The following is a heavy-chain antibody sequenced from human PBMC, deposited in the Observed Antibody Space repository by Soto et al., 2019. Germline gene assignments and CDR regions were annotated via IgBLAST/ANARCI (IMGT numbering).Heavy chain of an antibody. CDR2: MNPNSGNT. CDR3: ATPRRVRAMAIDAFDI. CDR1: GYTFTSYD. D-gene: IGHD1-26*01. J-gene: IGHJ3*02. V-gene: IGHV1-8*01. Sequence: ASVKVSCKASGYTFTSYDINWVRQATGQGFGWMGWMNPNSGNTGYAQKFQGRVTMTRNTSISTAYMELSSLRSEDTAVYYCATPRRVRAMAIDAFDIWGKGTMVTVSS.